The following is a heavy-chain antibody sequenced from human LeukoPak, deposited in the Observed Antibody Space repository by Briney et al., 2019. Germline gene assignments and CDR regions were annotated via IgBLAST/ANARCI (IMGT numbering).Heavy chain of an antibody. CDR1: RGSISGYY. V-gene: IGHV4-59*01. CDR3: ARGGTQDRGIFDF. J-gene: IGHJ3*01. CDR2: IYFSGET. D-gene: IGHD1-14*01. Sequence: SETLSLTCTVSRGSISGYYWNWIRQPPGKALEWIGYIYFSGETNYNPSLKNRFTISLDTPKNQFSLKVRSVTAADTAFYYCARGGTQDRGIFDFWGQGTMVTVS.